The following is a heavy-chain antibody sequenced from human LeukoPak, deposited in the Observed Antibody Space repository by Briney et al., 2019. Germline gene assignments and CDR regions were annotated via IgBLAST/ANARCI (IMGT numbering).Heavy chain of an antibody. V-gene: IGHV1-3*01. Sequence: GASVKVSCKASGYTFINFAINWGRQAPGQRPEWMGWINAGNGNTKYSQKFQGRVTITRDTSASTAYMEHSSLTSEDTAVYYCAGGPRAAADDYWGQGTLVTVSS. CDR1: GYTFINFA. CDR3: AGGPRAAADDY. D-gene: IGHD6-13*01. J-gene: IGHJ4*02. CDR2: INAGNGNT.